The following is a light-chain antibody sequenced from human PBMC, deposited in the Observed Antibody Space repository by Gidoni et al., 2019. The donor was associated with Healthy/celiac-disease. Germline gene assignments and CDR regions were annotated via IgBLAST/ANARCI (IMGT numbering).Light chain of an antibody. J-gene: IGKJ4*01. CDR1: QDISNY. CDR2: DAS. Sequence: DIQMTQSPSSLSASVGDRVTITRQASQDISNYLNWYQQKPGKAPKLLIYDASNLETGVPSRFSGSGSGTDFTFTISSLQPEDIATYYCQQYDNLPLHFXGXTKVEIK. CDR3: QQYDNLPLH. V-gene: IGKV1-33*01.